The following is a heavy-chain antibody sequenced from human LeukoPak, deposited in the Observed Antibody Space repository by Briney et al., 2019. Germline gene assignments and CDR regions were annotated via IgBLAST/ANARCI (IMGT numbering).Heavy chain of an antibody. Sequence: GGSLRLSCAASGFTFSSYAMGWVRPAPGKGLEWVSAIRGRGGSTYYADSVEGRLTISRDNPETTLYWQMNRLIAEDTAVYYCANQDSSGYYLSGYFDYWGQGTLVTVSS. CDR2: IRGRGGST. CDR3: ANQDSSGYYLSGYFDY. J-gene: IGHJ4*02. D-gene: IGHD3-22*01. V-gene: IGHV3-23*01. CDR1: GFTFSSYA.